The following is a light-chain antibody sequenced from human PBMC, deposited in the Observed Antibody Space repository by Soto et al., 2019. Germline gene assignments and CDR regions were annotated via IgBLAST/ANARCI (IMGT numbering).Light chain of an antibody. CDR2: SNN. CDR3: AAWDDSLNGHEV. Sequence: QSVLTQPPSASGTPGQRVTISCSGSSSNIGSNTVNWYQQLPGTAPKLLIYSNNQRPSGVPDRFSGSKSGTSASLAISGLKSEDEADYYCAAWDDSLNGHEVFGGGTKVTVL. CDR1: SSNIGSNT. J-gene: IGLJ2*01. V-gene: IGLV1-44*01.